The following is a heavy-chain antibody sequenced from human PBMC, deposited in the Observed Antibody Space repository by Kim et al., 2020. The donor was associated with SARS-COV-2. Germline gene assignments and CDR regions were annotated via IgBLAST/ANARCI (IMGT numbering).Heavy chain of an antibody. CDR3: ARGGTFGTVYDS. CDR1: GYSVTTDFY. V-gene: IGHV4-38-2*01. Sequence: SETLSLTCAVSGYSVTTDFYWGWIRLPPGGGLEWFVNVYGPGGGTYYNSSLESRLTVSVDTSKNQFSLKLSSVTAADTAVYYCARGGTFGTVYDSWG. CDR2: VYGPGGGT. D-gene: IGHD3-10*01. J-gene: IGHJ5*01.